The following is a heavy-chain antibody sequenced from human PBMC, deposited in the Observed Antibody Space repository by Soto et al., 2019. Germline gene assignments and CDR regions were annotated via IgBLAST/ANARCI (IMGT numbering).Heavy chain of an antibody. Sequence: QVQLVESGGGVVQPGRSLRVSCAASGFTFSSYGMHWVRQAPGKGLEWVAVISYDGSNKYYADSVKGRFTISRDNSKNTLYLQMNSLRAEDTAVYYCAKDYYDSSGYSDASDIWGQGTMVTVSS. J-gene: IGHJ3*02. D-gene: IGHD3-22*01. CDR3: AKDYYDSSGYSDASDI. CDR1: GFTFSSYG. V-gene: IGHV3-30*18. CDR2: ISYDGSNK.